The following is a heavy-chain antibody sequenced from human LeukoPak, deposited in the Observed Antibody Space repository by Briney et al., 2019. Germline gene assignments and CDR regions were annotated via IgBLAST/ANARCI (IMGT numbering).Heavy chain of an antibody. CDR3: AKDGQRSGWSDY. CDR1: GFTFSDYA. D-gene: IGHD6-19*01. CDR2: ISGSGFST. J-gene: IGHJ4*02. V-gene: IGHV3-23*01. Sequence: PGGSLRLSCAASGFTFSDYAMSWVRQAPGRGLEWVSTISGSGFSTYYADSVKGRFTTSRDNSENTLFLQMNSLRAEDTAIYYCAKDGQRSGWSDYWGQGTLVAVSS.